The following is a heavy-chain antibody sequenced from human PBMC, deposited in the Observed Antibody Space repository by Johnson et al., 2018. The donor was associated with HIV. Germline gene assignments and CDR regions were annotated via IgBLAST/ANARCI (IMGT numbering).Heavy chain of an antibody. V-gene: IGHV3-30*04. CDR2: ISYDGSNK. Sequence: QVQLVESGGVVVQPGRSLRLSCPASGFTFSNYAMHWVRQAPGKGLEWVAVISYDGSNKYYADSVKGRFTISRDNSKNTLYLQMNSLRAEDTAVYYCASREVGAKSEHAFDIWGQGTMVTVSS. CDR3: ASREVGAKSEHAFDI. CDR1: GFTFSNYA. J-gene: IGHJ3*02. D-gene: IGHD1-26*01.